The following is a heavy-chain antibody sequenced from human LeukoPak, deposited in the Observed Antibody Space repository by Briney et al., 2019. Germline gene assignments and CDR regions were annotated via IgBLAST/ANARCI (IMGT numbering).Heavy chain of an antibody. J-gene: IGHJ4*02. D-gene: IGHD1-26*01. CDR3: ARENSGSYREFDY. V-gene: IGHV4-4*07. Sequence: SETLSLTCTVSGGSISSYYWSWIRQPAGKGLEWIGRIYTSGSTNYNASLKSRVSMSVDTSKNQFSLKLSSVTAADTAVFYCARENSGSYREFDYWGQGTLVNVSS. CDR1: GGSISSYY. CDR2: IYTSGST.